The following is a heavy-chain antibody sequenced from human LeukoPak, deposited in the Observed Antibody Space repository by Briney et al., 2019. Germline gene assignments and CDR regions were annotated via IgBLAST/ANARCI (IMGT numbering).Heavy chain of an antibody. CDR2: INPSGGST. CDR1: GYTFTSYY. J-gene: IGHJ4*02. Sequence: ASVKVSCKASGYTFTSYYMHWVRQAPGQGLEWMGIINPSGGSTSYAQKFQGRVTMTTDTSTSTAYMELRSLRSDDTAVYYCARDWSSWYSDYWGQGTLVTVSS. D-gene: IGHD6-13*01. CDR3: ARDWSSWYSDY. V-gene: IGHV1-46*01.